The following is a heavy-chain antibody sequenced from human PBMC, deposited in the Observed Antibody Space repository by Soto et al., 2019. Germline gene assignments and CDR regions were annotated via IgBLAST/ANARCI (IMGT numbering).Heavy chain of an antibody. CDR1: GFTFSSYA. Sequence: GGSLRLSCAASGFTFSSYAMHWVRQAPGKGLEWVAVISYDGSNKYYADSVKGRFTISRDNSKNTLYLQMNSLRAEDTAVYYCARGDYGMDVWGQGTTVTVS. J-gene: IGHJ6*02. V-gene: IGHV3-30-3*01. CDR2: ISYDGSNK. CDR3: ARGDYGMDV.